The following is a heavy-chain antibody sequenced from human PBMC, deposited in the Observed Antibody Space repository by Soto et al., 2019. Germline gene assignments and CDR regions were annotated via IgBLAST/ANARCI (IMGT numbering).Heavy chain of an antibody. J-gene: IGHJ5*02. CDR3: ARDRGWFDP. Sequence: ASVKVSCKASGYTFTSYYMHWVRQAPGQGLGWMGIINPTGGSASYAQRFQGRVSMTRDTSTSTVYMELSSLTSEDTAVYYCARDRGWFDPWGQGTLVTVSS. CDR1: GYTFTSYY. V-gene: IGHV1-46*01. CDR2: INPTGGSA.